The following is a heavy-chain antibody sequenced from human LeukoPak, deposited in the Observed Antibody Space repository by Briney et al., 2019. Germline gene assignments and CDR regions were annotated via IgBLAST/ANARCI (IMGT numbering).Heavy chain of an antibody. V-gene: IGHV3-23*01. CDR2: ISGSGGST. J-gene: IGHJ6*03. CDR3: ARPGEGYCSSTSCHYYYYYYMDV. CDR1: GFTFDDYA. Sequence: GGSLRLSCAASGFTFDDYAMSWVRQAPGKGLEWVSAISGSGGSTYYADSVKGRFTISRDNSKNTLYLQMNSLRAEDTAVCYCARPGEGYCSSTSCHYYYYYYMDVWGKGTTVTISS. D-gene: IGHD2-2*01.